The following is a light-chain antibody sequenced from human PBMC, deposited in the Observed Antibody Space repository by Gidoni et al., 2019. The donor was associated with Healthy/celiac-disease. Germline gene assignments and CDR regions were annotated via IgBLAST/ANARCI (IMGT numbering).Light chain of an antibody. J-gene: IGKJ4*01. CDR2: WAS. CDR3: QQYYSTLALT. V-gene: IGKV4-1*01. Sequence: DFVMTQSPDSLAVPLGERATINCKSSQSVLYSSNNKNYLAWYQQKPGQPPKLLIYWASTRESGVPDRFSGSGSGTDFTLTISSLQAEDVAVYYCQQYYSTLALTFGGGTKVEIK. CDR1: QSVLYSSNNKNY.